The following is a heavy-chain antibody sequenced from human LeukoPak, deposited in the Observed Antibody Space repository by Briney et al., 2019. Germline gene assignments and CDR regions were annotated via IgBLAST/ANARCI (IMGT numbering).Heavy chain of an antibody. D-gene: IGHD1-26*01. Sequence: GGSLRLSCAASGFTFSSYAMSWVRQAPGKGLEWVAVISYDGSNKYYADSVKGRFTISRDNSKNTLYLQMNSLRAEDTAVYYCAREWEPQGAFDIWGQGTMVTVSS. CDR3: AREWEPQGAFDI. CDR2: ISYDGSNK. CDR1: GFTFSSYA. J-gene: IGHJ3*02. V-gene: IGHV3-30*04.